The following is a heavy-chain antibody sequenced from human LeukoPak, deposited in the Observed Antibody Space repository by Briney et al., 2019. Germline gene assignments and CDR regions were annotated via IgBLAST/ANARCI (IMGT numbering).Heavy chain of an antibody. CDR2: LYYMRGA. D-gene: IGHD3-10*01. CDR1: GGSISGYY. Sequence: SETLSLTCTVSGGSISGYYWSWSRQPPGKGVEWIGNLYYMRGAWYKSSLKSRVTTSVDKSKNQFSLKLSSVTAADTAVYYCARVSYYGSGSYYTPYFDYWGQGTLVTVSS. J-gene: IGHJ4*02. V-gene: IGHV4-59*12. CDR3: ARVSYYGSGSYYTPYFDY.